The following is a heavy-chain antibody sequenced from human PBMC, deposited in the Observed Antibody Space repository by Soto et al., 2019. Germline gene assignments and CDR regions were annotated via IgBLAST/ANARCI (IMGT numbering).Heavy chain of an antibody. CDR3: ARGIDSSNYYQSSTNFDY. CDR2: ISNSGGIR. J-gene: IGHJ4*02. CDR1: GFTFSNYE. D-gene: IGHD3-22*01. Sequence: GGSLRLSCAASGFTFSNYEMNWVRQAPGKGLEWVSYISNSGGIRYYADSVKGRFTISRDNAKNSLDLQMNSLRAEDTAVYYCARGIDSSNYYQSSTNFDYWGQGTLVTVSS. V-gene: IGHV3-48*03.